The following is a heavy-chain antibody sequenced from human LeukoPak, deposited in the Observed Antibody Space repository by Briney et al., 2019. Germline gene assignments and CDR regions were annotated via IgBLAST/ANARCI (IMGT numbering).Heavy chain of an antibody. CDR1: GYSFTSYW. D-gene: IGHD3-10*01. CDR2: IYPGDSDT. CDR3: ASPGAAITGGFGELFFDY. V-gene: IGHV5-51*01. Sequence: GESLKISCKGSGYSFTSYWIGWVRQMPGKGLEWMGIIYPGDSDTRYSPSFQGQVTISADKSISTAYLQWSSLKALDTAMYYCASPGAAITGGFGELFFDYWGQGTLVTVSS. J-gene: IGHJ4*02.